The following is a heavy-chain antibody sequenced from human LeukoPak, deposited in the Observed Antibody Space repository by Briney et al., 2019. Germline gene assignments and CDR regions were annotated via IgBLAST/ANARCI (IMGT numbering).Heavy chain of an antibody. J-gene: IGHJ4*02. V-gene: IGHV4-34*01. Sequence: SEILSLTCAVYGGSFSGYYWSWIRQPPGKRLEWIGEINHSGSTNYNPSLKSRVTISVDTSKNQFSLKLSSVTAADTAVYYCARSLLWFGSHFDYWGQGTLVTVSS. D-gene: IGHD3-10*01. CDR1: GGSFSGYY. CDR2: INHSGST. CDR3: ARSLLWFGSHFDY.